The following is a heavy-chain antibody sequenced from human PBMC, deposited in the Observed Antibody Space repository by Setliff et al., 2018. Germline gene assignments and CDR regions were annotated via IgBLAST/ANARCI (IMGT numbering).Heavy chain of an antibody. Sequence: SVKVSCKASGGTFSSYAISWVRQAPGQGLEWMGRIIPIFGTANYAQKFQGRVTITADKSTSTAYMELSSLRSEDTAVYYCARGLPRTIFGVVIDYWGQGTLVTVSS. J-gene: IGHJ4*02. D-gene: IGHD3-3*01. CDR3: ARGLPRTIFGVVIDY. CDR1: GGTFSSYA. CDR2: IIPIFGTA. V-gene: IGHV1-69*06.